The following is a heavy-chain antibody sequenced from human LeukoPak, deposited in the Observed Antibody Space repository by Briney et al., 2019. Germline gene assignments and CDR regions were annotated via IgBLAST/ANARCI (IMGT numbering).Heavy chain of an antibody. Sequence: GGSLRLSCAASEFTFSSYSMNWVRQAAGKGLEWVASISSSSSYIYYADSVKGRFTISRDNAKNSLYLQMNSLRAEDTAVYYCARDRAGYSYAQGDYWGQGTLVTVSS. CDR1: EFTFSSYS. CDR2: ISSSSSYI. V-gene: IGHV3-21*01. D-gene: IGHD5-18*01. J-gene: IGHJ4*02. CDR3: ARDRAGYSYAQGDY.